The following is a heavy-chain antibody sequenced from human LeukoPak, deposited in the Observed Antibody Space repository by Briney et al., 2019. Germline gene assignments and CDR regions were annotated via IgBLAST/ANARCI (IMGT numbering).Heavy chain of an antibody. CDR1: GFTLSSYS. CDR2: INIISSEI. CDR3: ARDRAYAFDN. Sequence: GGSLRLSCAASGFTLSSYSMNWGRQAPGKGLEWVSYINIISSEIYYGDSVKGRFTISTDNAKNSVYLQMNSLRDEDTAVYYCARDRAYAFDNWGQGTMVTVSS. V-gene: IGHV3-48*02. J-gene: IGHJ3*02. D-gene: IGHD3-10*01.